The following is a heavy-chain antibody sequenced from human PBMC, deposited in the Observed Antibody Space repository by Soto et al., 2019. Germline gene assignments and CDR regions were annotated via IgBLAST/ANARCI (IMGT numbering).Heavy chain of an antibody. D-gene: IGHD3-10*01. J-gene: IGHJ5*02. CDR2: IIPIFGTA. Sequence: QVQLVQSGAEVKKPGSSVKVSCKASGGTFSSYAISWVRQAPGQGLEWMGGIIPIFGTANYAQKFQGRGTITADKSTGTAYIELSSLRSEETAGYYCASPALPFYGSGSYRFSWFDPWGQGTLVTVSS. CDR3: ASPALPFYGSGSYRFSWFDP. CDR1: GGTFSSYA. V-gene: IGHV1-69*06.